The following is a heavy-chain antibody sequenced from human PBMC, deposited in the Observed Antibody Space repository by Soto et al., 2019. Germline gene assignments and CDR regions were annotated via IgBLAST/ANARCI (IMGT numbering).Heavy chain of an antibody. CDR3: ARHGVVPAAMGQLFDY. CDR1: GGSFSGYY. V-gene: IGHV4-34*01. Sequence: SETLSLTCAVYGGSFSGYYWSWIRQPPGKGLEWIGEINHSGSTNYNPSLKSRVTISVDTSKNQFSLKLSSVTAADTAVYYCARHGVVPAAMGQLFDYWAQGTLVSVSS. CDR2: INHSGST. J-gene: IGHJ4*02. D-gene: IGHD2-2*01.